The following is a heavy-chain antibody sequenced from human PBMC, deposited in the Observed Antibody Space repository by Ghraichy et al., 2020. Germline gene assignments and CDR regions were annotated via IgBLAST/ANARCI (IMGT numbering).Heavy chain of an antibody. CDR3: AKEYDHPWGTHYDY. V-gene: IGHV3-23*01. Sequence: AGSLRLSCAASGFTFSTYAMSWVRQAPGKGLEWVSVISNVGDTTYYADSVRGRFTISRDNSRSTLYLLMNSLRAEDTAVYYCAKEYDHPWGTHYDYWGQGTLVTVSS. D-gene: IGHD3-16*01. CDR2: ISNVGDTT. CDR1: GFTFSTYA. J-gene: IGHJ4*02.